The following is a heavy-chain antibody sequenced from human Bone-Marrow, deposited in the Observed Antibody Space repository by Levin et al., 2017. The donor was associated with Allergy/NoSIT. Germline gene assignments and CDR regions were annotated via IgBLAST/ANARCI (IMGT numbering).Heavy chain of an antibody. CDR1: GFTFSTYW. J-gene: IGHJ5*02. Sequence: GGSLRLSCAASGFTFSTYWMHWVLQAPGKGLVWVSRIQSNGKTNYADSVKGRFTISRDNAKNTLYLQMNSLTVEDTAVYYCARDRFYSDSGSNFSWFDPWGQGTLVTVSS. CDR3: ARDRFYSDSGSNFSWFDP. D-gene: IGHD3-10*01. V-gene: IGHV3-74*01. CDR2: IQSNGKT.